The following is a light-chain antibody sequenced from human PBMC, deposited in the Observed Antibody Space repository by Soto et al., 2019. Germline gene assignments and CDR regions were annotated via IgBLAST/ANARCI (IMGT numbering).Light chain of an antibody. V-gene: IGKV3-15*01. J-gene: IGKJ1*01. CDR1: QSVSSN. Sequence: EIVLSQSPGTLSLYPGERATLSCRASQSVSSNLAWYQQKPGQAPRLLIYGASTRATGIPARFSGSGSGTEFTLTISSLQSEDFAVYYCQQYNNWPLTFGQGSMADVK. CDR3: QQYNNWPLT. CDR2: GAS.